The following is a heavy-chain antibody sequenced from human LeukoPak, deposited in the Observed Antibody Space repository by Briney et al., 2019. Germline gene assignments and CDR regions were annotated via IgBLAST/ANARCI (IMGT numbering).Heavy chain of an antibody. D-gene: IGHD3-3*01. V-gene: IGHV3-74*01. CDR2: INSDGSST. CDR1: GFTFSSYW. CDR3: ARGPQRITIFGVVTQRPSEVWYFDL. Sequence: GGSLRLSCAASGFTFSSYWMHWVRQAPGTGLVWVSRINSDGSSTSYADSVKGRCTISRDNAKNTLYLQMNSLRAEDTAVYYCARGPQRITIFGVVTQRPSEVWYFDLWGRGTLVTVSS. J-gene: IGHJ2*01.